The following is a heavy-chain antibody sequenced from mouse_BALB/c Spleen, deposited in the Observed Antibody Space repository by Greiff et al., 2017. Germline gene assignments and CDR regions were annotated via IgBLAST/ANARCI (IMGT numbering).Heavy chain of an antibody. J-gene: IGHJ4*01. CDR2: IDPANGNT. CDR1: GFNIKDTY. D-gene: IGHD1-2*01. Sequence: EVKLMESGAELVKPGASVKLSCTASGFNIKDTYMHWVKQRPEQGLEWIGRIDPANGNTKYDPKFQGKATITADTSSNTAYLQLSSLTSEDTAVYYCARIGLRPHAMDYWGQGTSVTVSS. CDR3: ARIGLRPHAMDY. V-gene: IGHV14-3*02.